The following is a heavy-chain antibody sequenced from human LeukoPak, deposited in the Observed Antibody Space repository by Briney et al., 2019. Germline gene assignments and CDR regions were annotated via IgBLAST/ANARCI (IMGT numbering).Heavy chain of an antibody. D-gene: IGHD3-10*01. Sequence: RASVKVSCKASGYTFTSYAMHWVRHAPGQRLEWMGWINAGNGNTKYSQKFQGRVTITRDTSASTAYMELSSLRSEDTAVYYCARAKGYYYGSGSYLGMDVWGKGTTVTVSS. CDR1: GYTFTSYA. V-gene: IGHV1-3*01. J-gene: IGHJ6*04. CDR3: ARAKGYYYGSGSYLGMDV. CDR2: INAGNGNT.